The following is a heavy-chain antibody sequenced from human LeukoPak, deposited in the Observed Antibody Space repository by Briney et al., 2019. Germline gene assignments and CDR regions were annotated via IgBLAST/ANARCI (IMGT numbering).Heavy chain of an antibody. J-gene: IGHJ5*02. Sequence: PGGSLRLSCAGSGFNFRDHWMSWLRQAPEKGPEWVAHIRPDGSEKYYVDSVKGRFTISRDNAKNSLYLQMNSLRAEDTAVYYCARDKIEAAVSGSLFDHWGQGTLVTVSS. V-gene: IGHV3-7*01. CDR3: ARDKIEAAVSGSLFDH. D-gene: IGHD6-13*01. CDR1: GFNFRDHW. CDR2: IRPDGSEK.